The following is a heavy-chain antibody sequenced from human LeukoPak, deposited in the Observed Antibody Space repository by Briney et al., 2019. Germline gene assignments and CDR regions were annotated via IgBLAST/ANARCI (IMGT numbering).Heavy chain of an antibody. J-gene: IGHJ4*02. Sequence: ASVKVSCKASGYTFIDYIIHWVRQAPGQGLEWMGRINSNSGGTEYAQKFQGRVTMTRDTSISTAYMELSRLTSDDTAVYYCARDLSSTSNWELDYWGQGTLVTVSS. CDR2: INSNSGGT. CDR1: GYTFIDYI. D-gene: IGHD7-27*01. V-gene: IGHV1-2*06. CDR3: ARDLSSTSNWELDY.